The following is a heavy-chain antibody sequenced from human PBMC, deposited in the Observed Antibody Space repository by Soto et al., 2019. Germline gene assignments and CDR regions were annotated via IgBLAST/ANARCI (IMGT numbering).Heavy chain of an antibody. CDR1: GASFSSRDNY. V-gene: IGHV4-30-4*01. D-gene: IGHD1-1*01. Sequence: PSETLSLTCTVSGASFSSRDNYWSWFRQAPGKGLEWIGNIDYSGSTNYNPSLKSRVTISVDTSKNQFSLKLSSVTAADTAVYYCARRYGSSFDYWGQGTLVTVSS. CDR3: ARRYGSSFDY. CDR2: IDYSGST. J-gene: IGHJ4*02.